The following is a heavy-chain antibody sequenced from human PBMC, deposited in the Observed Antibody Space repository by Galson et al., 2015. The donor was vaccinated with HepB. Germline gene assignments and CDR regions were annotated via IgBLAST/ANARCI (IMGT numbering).Heavy chain of an antibody. J-gene: IGHJ6*02. CDR2: ISYDGSNK. D-gene: IGHD2-2*02. Sequence: SLRLSCAASGFTFSSYSMNWVRQAPGKGLEWVAVISYDGSNKYYADSVKGRFTISRDNSKNTLYLQMNSLRAEDTAVYYCARGFWAAPAAILAYYYGMDVWGQGTTVTVSS. V-gene: IGHV3-30*03. CDR1: GFTFSSYS. CDR3: ARGFWAAPAAILAYYYGMDV.